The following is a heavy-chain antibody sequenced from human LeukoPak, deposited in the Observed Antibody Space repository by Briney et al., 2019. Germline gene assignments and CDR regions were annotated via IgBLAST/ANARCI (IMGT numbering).Heavy chain of an antibody. D-gene: IGHD3-3*02. V-gene: IGHV3-20*04. Sequence: GGSLRLSCAASGFTFDDYGMSWVRQAPGKGLEWVSGINWNGGSTGYADSVKGRFTISRDNAKNSLYLQMNSLRAEDTALYYCARYRTPFYLSLYYFDYWGQGTLVTVSS. CDR1: GFTFDDYG. CDR2: INWNGGST. J-gene: IGHJ4*02. CDR3: ARYRTPFYLSLYYFDY.